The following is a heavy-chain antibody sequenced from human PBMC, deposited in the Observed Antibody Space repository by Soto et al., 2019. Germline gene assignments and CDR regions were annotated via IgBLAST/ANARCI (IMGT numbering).Heavy chain of an antibody. J-gene: IGHJ4*02. CDR1: RFTFTPYS. D-gene: IGHD3-3*01. V-gene: IGHV3-21*01. Sequence: GGSLRLSFAPSRFTFTPYSMNCVRQAPGKGLEWVSSISISGKYMYYADSVKGRFTISRDNAKNSLWLQMNSLRVEDTALYYCVGLYGLGWGQGTMVTVSS. CDR3: VGLYGLG. CDR2: ISISGKYM.